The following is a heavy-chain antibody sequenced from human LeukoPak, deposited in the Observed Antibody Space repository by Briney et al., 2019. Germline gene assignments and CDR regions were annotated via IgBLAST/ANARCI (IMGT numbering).Heavy chain of an antibody. CDR3: ARTLSMIVTYYYYMDV. CDR1: GFTVSSNY. Sequence: GGSLRLSCAASGFTVSSNYMSWVRQAPGKGLEWVSVIYSGGSTYYADSVKGRFTISRDNSKNTLYLQMNSLRAEDTAVYYCARTLSMIVTYYYYMDVRGKGTTVTISS. CDR2: IYSGGST. D-gene: IGHD3-22*01. J-gene: IGHJ6*03. V-gene: IGHV3-66*01.